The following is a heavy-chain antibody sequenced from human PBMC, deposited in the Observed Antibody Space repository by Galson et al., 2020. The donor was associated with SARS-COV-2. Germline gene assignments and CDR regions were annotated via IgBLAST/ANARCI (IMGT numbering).Heavy chain of an antibody. V-gene: IGHV3-49*03. CDR3: TSNYYVSSGYDDAFDI. CDR1: GFTFGDYA. D-gene: IGHD3-22*01. Sequence: GGSLRLSCTASGFTFGDYAMSWFRQPPGKGLEWLGFIRSKAYGGTTEYAASVKGRSTITRDDSKSIAYLQINSLKTEDTAVYYCTSNYYVSSGYDDAFDIWGQGTMVTVSS. J-gene: IGHJ3*02. CDR2: IRSKAYGGTT.